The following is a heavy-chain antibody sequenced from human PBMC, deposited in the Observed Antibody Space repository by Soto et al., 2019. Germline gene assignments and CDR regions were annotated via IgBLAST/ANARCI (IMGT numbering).Heavy chain of an antibody. Sequence: EVEMVESGGGLVQPGGSLRLSCVVSGLTVTNNYMNWARQAPGKGLEWVSVIDSGGGTYYANSVKDGLTISRDKSKNTLYLQMNSLIAEDTGVYYCGSRGYWGQGTLVTVSS. CDR3: GSRGY. CDR2: IDSGGGT. CDR1: GLTVTNNY. V-gene: IGHV3-66*01. D-gene: IGHD3-10*01. J-gene: IGHJ4*02.